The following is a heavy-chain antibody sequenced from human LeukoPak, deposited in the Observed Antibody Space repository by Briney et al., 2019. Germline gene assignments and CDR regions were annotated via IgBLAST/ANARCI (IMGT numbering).Heavy chain of an antibody. J-gene: IGHJ6*03. D-gene: IGHD2-8*01. CDR1: GGSISSYY. CDR3: ARVMRSYYYYYMDV. CDR2: IYTSGST. Sequence: SETLSLTCTVSGGSISSYYWSWIRQPAGKGLEWIGRIYTSGSTNYNPSLKSRVTMSVDTSKNQFSLKLSSVTAADTAVYYCARVMRSYYYYYMDVWGKGTTVTVSS. V-gene: IGHV4-4*07.